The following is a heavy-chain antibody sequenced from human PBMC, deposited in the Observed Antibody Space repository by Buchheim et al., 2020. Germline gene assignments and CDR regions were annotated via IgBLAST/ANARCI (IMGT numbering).Heavy chain of an antibody. J-gene: IGHJ6*02. CDR3: AREPYDSSGQYYYYYYGMDV. D-gene: IGHD3-22*01. CDR2: IYHSGST. Sequence: QVQLQESGPGLVKPSGNLSLTCAVSGGSISSSNWWSWVRQPPGKGLEWIGEIYHSGSTNYNPSLKSRVTISVDKSKNQFSLKLSSVTAADTAVYYCAREPYDSSGQYYYYYYGMDVWGQGTT. CDR1: GGSISSSNW. V-gene: IGHV4-4*02.